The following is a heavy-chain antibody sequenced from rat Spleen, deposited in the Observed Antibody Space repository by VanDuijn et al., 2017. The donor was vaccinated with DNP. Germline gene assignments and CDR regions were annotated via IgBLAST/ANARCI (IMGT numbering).Heavy chain of an antibody. CDR2: ITYDGGST. CDR3: TRDLDYGYNYAFDY. Sequence: EVQLVESGGDLVQPGRSLKLSCVASGFSFSDFYMAWVRQAPTKGLEWVAYITYDGGSTYYGDSVKGRFTISRDNAKITLYLQMSSLRSEDTATYYCTRDLDYGYNYAFDYWGQGVMVTVSS. V-gene: IGHV5-20*01. J-gene: IGHJ2*01. CDR1: GFSFSDFY. D-gene: IGHD1-9*01.